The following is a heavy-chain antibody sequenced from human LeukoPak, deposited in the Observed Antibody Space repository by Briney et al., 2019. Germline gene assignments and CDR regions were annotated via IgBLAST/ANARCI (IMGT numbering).Heavy chain of an antibody. D-gene: IGHD5-18*01. J-gene: IGHJ6*02. V-gene: IGHV3-30*04. CDR3: ARVGYSYGSYYYYGMDV. CDR1: GFTFSSYA. Sequence: QPGGSLRLSCAASGFTFSSYAMHWVRQAPGKGLEWVAVISYDGSNKYYADSVKGRFTISRDNSKNTLYLQMNSLRAEDTAVYYCARVGYSYGSYYYYGMDVWGQGTTVTVSS. CDR2: ISYDGSNK.